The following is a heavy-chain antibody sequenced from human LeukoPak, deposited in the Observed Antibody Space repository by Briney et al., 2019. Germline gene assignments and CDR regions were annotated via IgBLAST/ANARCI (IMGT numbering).Heavy chain of an antibody. CDR3: ARSLWFGEFGAFDI. D-gene: IGHD3-10*01. CDR1: GYSISSGYY. CDR2: IYHSGST. V-gene: IGHV4-38-2*02. Sequence: PSETLSLTCTVSGYSISSGYYWGWIRQPPGKGLEWIGSIYHSGSTYYNPSLKSRVTISVDTSKNQFSLKLSSVTAADTAVYYCARSLWFGEFGAFDIWGQGTMVTVSS. J-gene: IGHJ3*02.